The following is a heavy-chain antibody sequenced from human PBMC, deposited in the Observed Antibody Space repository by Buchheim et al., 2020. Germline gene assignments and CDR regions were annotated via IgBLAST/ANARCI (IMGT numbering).Heavy chain of an antibody. D-gene: IGHD2-21*02. CDR3: AAHSRQGFNVDFYFEF. J-gene: IGHJ4*02. CDR1: GYSSTNRW. Sequence: EVQLVQSGAEVKKAGESLKISCEVSGYSSTNRWVVWVRQQTGKGLEWMGVLWPQDSDIRYSPSFQGQVTISVDRSTDVVFLQWSSLRAADTATYYCAAHSRQGFNVDFYFEFWGQGT. V-gene: IGHV5-51*01. CDR2: LWPQDSDI.